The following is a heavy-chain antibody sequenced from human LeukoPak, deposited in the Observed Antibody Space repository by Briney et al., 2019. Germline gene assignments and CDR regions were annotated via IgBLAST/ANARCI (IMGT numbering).Heavy chain of an antibody. Sequence: PGGSLRLSCAASGFTVSSNYMSWVRQAPGKGLEWVSVIYSGGSTYYADSVKGRFTISRDNSKNTLYLQMNSLRAEDTAVYYCARDRQQLVNPHAFDIWGQGTMVTVSS. CDR1: GFTVSSNY. D-gene: IGHD6-13*01. V-gene: IGHV3-53*01. CDR2: IYSGGST. CDR3: ARDRQQLVNPHAFDI. J-gene: IGHJ3*02.